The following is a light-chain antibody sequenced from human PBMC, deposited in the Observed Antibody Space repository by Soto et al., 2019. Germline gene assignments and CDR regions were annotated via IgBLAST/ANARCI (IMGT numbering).Light chain of an antibody. CDR3: QQYDHWPPET. CDR2: GAS. J-gene: IGKJ1*01. CDR1: QSVGSN. V-gene: IGKV3-15*01. Sequence: EIVMTQFPATLSVSPGERATLSCRASQSVGSNLAWYQQKPGQAPRLLFYGASTRATGIPARFSGSGSGTEFTLTISGLQSEDSALYYCQQYDHWPPETFGQGTKVDI.